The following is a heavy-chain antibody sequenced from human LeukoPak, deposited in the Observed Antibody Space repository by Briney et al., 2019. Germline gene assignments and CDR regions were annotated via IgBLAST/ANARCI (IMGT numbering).Heavy chain of an antibody. J-gene: IGHJ4*02. CDR3: TRNRGTDY. V-gene: IGHV3-7*01. D-gene: IGHD1-1*01. CDR2: IKEDGSEK. CDR1: GFTFSNYW. Sequence: GGSLRLSCAASGFTFSNYWMNWVRQAPGKELEWVANIKEDGSEKIYVDSVKGRFTISRDNSKNSLYLQINNLRAEDTAVYYCTRNRGTDYWGQGTLVTVSS.